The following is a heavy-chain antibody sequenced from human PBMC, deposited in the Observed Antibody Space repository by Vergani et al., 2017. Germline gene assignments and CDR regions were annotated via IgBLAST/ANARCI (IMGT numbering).Heavy chain of an antibody. CDR3: GRGSDNYN. D-gene: IGHD5-24*01. CDR2: IKNTGDST. CDR1: GFTFSSHA. V-gene: IGHV3-23*01. J-gene: IGHJ4*02. Sequence: EVQLLQSEGAVVQPGGSLSLPCVVSGFTFSSHAMSWVRQGHGKGLEWVSIIKNTGDSTHYEDSVKGRFTISRDNSKNTLYLQMNSLRVEDTAVFYCGRGSDNYNWGQGTLVTVSS.